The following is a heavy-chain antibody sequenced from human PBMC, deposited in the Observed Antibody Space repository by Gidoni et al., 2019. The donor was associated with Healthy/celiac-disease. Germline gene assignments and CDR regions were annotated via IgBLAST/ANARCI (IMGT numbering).Heavy chain of an antibody. D-gene: IGHD6-19*01. CDR1: GFTFSSYG. CDR2: IWYDGSNK. Sequence: QVQLVESGGGVVQPGRSLRLSCASSGFTFSSYGMHWVRQAPGKGLEWVAVIWYDGSNKYYADSVKGRFTISRDNSKNTLYLQMNSLRAEDTAVYYCARDGRVAVAYYYYYGMDVWGQGTTVTVSS. CDR3: ARDGRVAVAYYYYYGMDV. J-gene: IGHJ6*02. V-gene: IGHV3-33*01.